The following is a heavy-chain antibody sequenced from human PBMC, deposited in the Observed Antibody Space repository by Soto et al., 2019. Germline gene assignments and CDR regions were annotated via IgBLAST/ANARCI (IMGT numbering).Heavy chain of an antibody. CDR2: IYYSGST. CDR3: ARHLIYIWGSPTPIFFDY. CDR1: GGSISSSSYY. Sequence: QLQLQESGPGLVKPSETLSLTCTVSGGSISSSSYYWGWIRQPPGKGLEWIGSIYYSGSTYYNPSLKSRVTISVDTSKNQFSLKLSSMTAADTAVYYCARHLIYIWGSPTPIFFDYWGQGTLVTVSS. J-gene: IGHJ4*02. D-gene: IGHD3-16*01. V-gene: IGHV4-39*01.